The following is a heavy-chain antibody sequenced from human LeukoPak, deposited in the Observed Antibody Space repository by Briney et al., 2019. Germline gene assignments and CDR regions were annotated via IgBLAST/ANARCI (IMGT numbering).Heavy chain of an antibody. CDR2: TYYRSKWYN. V-gene: IGHV6-1*01. CDR1: GDSVSSKSAA. Sequence: PSQTLSLTCAISGDSVSSKSAAWNWIRQSPSRGLEWLGRTYYRSKWYNEYAVSVESRITINPDTSKNQFSLQLNSMTPEDTAVYYCARTAMRVVDYWGQGTLVTVSS. D-gene: IGHD5-18*01. CDR3: ARTAMRVVDY. J-gene: IGHJ4*02.